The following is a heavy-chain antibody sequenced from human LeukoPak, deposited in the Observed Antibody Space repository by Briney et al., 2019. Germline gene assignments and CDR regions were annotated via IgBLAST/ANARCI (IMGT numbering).Heavy chain of an antibody. V-gene: IGHV4-34*01. J-gene: IGHJ5*02. CDR3: ARFYCSSTSCYANWFDP. Sequence: SETLSLTCAVYGGSFSGYYWSWIRQPPGKGLEWIGEINHSGSTNYNPSLKSRVTLSVDTSKNQFSLKLSSVTAADTAVYYCARFYCSSTSCYANWFDPWGQGTLVTVSS. CDR1: GGSFSGYY. D-gene: IGHD2-2*01. CDR2: INHSGST.